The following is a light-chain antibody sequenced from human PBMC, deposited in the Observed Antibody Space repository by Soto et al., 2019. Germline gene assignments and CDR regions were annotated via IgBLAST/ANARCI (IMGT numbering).Light chain of an antibody. CDR3: LQHKTYPWT. Sequence: DIQMTQSPSSLSASVGDRVTITCRASQVIGNDLGWFQQKPGQAPKRLIYAASFLQSGVPSRFSGSGSVTEFTLTISSLQPDDFATYYCLQHKTYPWTFGQGTKVEIK. CDR1: QVIGND. J-gene: IGKJ1*01. V-gene: IGKV1-17*01. CDR2: AAS.